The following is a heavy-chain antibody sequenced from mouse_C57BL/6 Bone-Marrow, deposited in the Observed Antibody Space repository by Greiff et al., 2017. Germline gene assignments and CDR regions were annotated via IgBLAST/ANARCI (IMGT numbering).Heavy chain of an antibody. V-gene: IGHV1-54*01. Sequence: QVQLQQSGAELVRPGTSVKVSCKASGYAFTNYLIEWVKQRPGQGLGWIGVINPGCGGTNYNEKFKGKATLTADKTSSTAYMQLSSLTSEDSAVYFCALTGHWYFDVWGTGTTVTVSS. J-gene: IGHJ1*03. CDR3: ALTGHWYFDV. D-gene: IGHD4-1*01. CDR2: INPGCGGT. CDR1: GYAFTNYL.